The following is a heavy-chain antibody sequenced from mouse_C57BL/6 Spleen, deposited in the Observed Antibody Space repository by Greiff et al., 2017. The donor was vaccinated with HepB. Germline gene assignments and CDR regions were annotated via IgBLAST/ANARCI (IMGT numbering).Heavy chain of an antibody. Sequence: VQLQESGAELVRPGASVTLSCKASGYTFTDYEMHWVKQTPVHGLEWIGAIDPETGGTAYNQKFKGKAILTADKSSSTAYMELRSLTSEDSAVYYCTRSYYGSSFFAYWGQGTLVTVSA. J-gene: IGHJ3*01. CDR3: TRSYYGSSFFAY. V-gene: IGHV1-15*01. CDR1: GYTFTDYE. CDR2: IDPETGGT. D-gene: IGHD1-1*01.